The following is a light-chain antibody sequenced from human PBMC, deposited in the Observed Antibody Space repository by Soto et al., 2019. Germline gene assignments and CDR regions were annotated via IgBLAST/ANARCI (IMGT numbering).Light chain of an antibody. CDR3: SSYAGSNSVV. V-gene: IGLV2-8*01. CDR1: SSDVGGYNF. J-gene: IGLJ2*01. CDR2: ASS. Sequence: QSALTQPPSASGSPGQSVTISCTGTSSDVGGYNFVSWYQQYPGKAPKLVIYASSNRASGIPDRFSGSKSGNTASLTVSGLQADDEAEYYCSSYAGSNSVVFGGGTKLTVL.